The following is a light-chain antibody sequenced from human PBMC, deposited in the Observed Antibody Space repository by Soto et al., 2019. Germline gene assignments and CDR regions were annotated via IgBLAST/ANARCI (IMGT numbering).Light chain of an antibody. CDR2: DNS. CDR3: QSYDRTLSGSRV. Sequence: QSVLTQPPSVSGAPGQRVTISCTGSSSNIGAGYDVHWYQQLPGTAPKLLIYDNSNRPSGVPDRFSGSKSGTSASLALTGLQAEDEADSYCQSYDRTLSGSRVFGTGTKVTVL. J-gene: IGLJ1*01. V-gene: IGLV1-40*01. CDR1: SSNIGAGYD.